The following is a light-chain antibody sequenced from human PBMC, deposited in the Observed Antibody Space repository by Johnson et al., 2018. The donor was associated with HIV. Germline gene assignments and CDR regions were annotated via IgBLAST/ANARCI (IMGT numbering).Light chain of an antibody. CDR2: EST. V-gene: IGLV1-51*02. Sequence: QSVLTQPPSVSAAPGQKVTISCSGSNSNIGNNYVSWYQQLPGTAPKLLIYESTNRPSGIPDRFSGSKSGTSATLGISGLKTGDEADYYCGTWDSRLNVYLFGPGTKVTVL. J-gene: IGLJ1*01. CDR1: NSNIGNNY. CDR3: GTWDSRLNVYL.